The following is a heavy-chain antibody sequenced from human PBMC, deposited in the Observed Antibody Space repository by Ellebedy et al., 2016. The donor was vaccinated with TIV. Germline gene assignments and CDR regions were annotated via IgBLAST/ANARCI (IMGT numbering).Heavy chain of an antibody. J-gene: IGHJ6*02. D-gene: IGHD3-9*01. CDR3: AKEAYDILTGSQMNGMDV. CDR2: ISYDGSNK. Sequence: GGSLRLSCAASGFTFSNYGMNWVRQAPGKGLEWLAFISYDGSNKYYADSVKGRLTISRDSSKNTLYLEMNSLRAEDTAMYYCAKEAYDILTGSQMNGMDVWGQGTTVTVSS. V-gene: IGHV3-30*18. CDR1: GFTFSNYG.